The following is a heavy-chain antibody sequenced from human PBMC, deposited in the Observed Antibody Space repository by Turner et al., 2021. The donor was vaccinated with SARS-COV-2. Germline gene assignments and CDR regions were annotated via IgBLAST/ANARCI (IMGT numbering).Heavy chain of an antibody. D-gene: IGHD2-2*01. V-gene: IGHV1-24*01. CDR1: GYTLPELS. CDR3: ATGYQLRVNWFDP. J-gene: IGHJ5*02. Sequence: QVPLVQSGAEVKKPGASVKVSCQLSGYTLPELSMYWVRQSPGKGLEWMGGLEHEDGETIYAKKFQGRVTMTEDTSTDTAYMELSSLRSEDTAEYYCATGYQLRVNWFDPWGQGTLVTVAS. CDR2: LEHEDGET.